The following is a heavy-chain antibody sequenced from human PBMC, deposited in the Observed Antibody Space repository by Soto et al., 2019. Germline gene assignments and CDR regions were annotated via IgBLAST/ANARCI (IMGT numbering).Heavy chain of an antibody. V-gene: IGHV5-51*01. CDR3: ARDGREASGMDV. D-gene: IGHD1-26*01. CDR1: GYIFRYYW. CDR2: IYPEDSET. Sequence: GESLKLSCHGSGYIFRYYWIAWVRQMPGRGLEWLGIIYPEDSETKISPSLQGRVTMSVDKSINTAYVHWSSLEASDTAIYYCARDGREASGMDVWGQGTKVTVSS. J-gene: IGHJ6*02.